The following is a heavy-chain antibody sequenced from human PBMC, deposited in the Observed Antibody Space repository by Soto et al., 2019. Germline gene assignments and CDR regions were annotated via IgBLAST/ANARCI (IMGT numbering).Heavy chain of an antibody. V-gene: IGHV3-74*01. CDR1: GFTFSNYW. J-gene: IGHJ4*02. CDR2: IDHDGPT. Sequence: EVQLVESGGGLVQPGGSLRLSCAGSGFTFSNYWMHWVRQAPGKGLEWVSRIDHDGPTDYADSVRGRFTISRDNAENTQYLQMNSLRTEDTAVYYCVRESHGDYWGEGTLVTVSS. CDR3: VRESHGDY.